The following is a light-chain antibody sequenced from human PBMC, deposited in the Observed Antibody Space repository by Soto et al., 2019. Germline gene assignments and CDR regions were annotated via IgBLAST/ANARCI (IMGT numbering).Light chain of an antibody. CDR2: EVS. CDR1: SSDVGGYHY. CDR3: SSYSVSNDQL. Sequence: LSQPGSVSGSPGHSITISCTGTSSDVGGYHYVSWYQLLPGKAPKLILFEVSIRPSGVSSRFSGSKSGNTASLTISGLQAEEEADYFCSSYSVSNDQLFGTGTKGTVL. V-gene: IGLV2-14*01. J-gene: IGLJ1*01.